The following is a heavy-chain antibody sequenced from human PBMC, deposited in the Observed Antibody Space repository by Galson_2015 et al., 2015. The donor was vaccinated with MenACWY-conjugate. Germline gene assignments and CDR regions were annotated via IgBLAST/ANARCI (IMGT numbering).Heavy chain of an antibody. J-gene: IGHJ5*02. CDR2: IYPRTSEI. D-gene: IGHD6-19*01. CDR3: ARLHTSGADDL. CDR1: GYDFTNYW. V-gene: IGHV5-51*01. Sequence: QSGAEVKKPGESLKISCKGSGYDFTNYWIGWVRQMPGKGLEWMGVIYPRTSEIRYTPSFQGQVTISADKSISTATLQWRSLKASNTAIYYCARLHTSGADDLWGQGTLVTVSS.